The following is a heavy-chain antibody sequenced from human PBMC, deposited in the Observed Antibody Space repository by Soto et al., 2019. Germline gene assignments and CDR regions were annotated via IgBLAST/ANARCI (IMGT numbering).Heavy chain of an antibody. CDR3: ARRGYGVWGGVDAFDI. V-gene: IGHV5-10-1*01. J-gene: IGHJ3*02. CDR1: GYSFTSYW. D-gene: IGHD5-12*01. CDR2: IDLSDSYT. Sequence: GESLKISCKGSGYSFTSYWISWVRQMPGKGLEWMGRIDLSDSYTNYSPSFHGLVTISAAKSVSTAYLQWSSLKAWDTVMYSGARRGYGVWGGVDAFDIWGQGTMVTVSS.